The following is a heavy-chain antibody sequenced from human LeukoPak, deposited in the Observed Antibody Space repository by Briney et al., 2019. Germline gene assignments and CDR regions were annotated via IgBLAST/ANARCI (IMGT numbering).Heavy chain of an antibody. CDR2: IYYSGST. CDR3: ARDRQTVAGANGYFDY. V-gene: IGHV4-39*07. CDR1: GGSISSSSYY. D-gene: IGHD6-19*01. Sequence: PSETLSLTCIVSGGSISSSSYYWGWIRRPPGKGLEWIGNIYYSGSTYYNPSLKSRVTISVDTSKNQFSLNLSSVTAADTAVYYCARDRQTVAGANGYFDYWGQGTLVTVSS. J-gene: IGHJ4*02.